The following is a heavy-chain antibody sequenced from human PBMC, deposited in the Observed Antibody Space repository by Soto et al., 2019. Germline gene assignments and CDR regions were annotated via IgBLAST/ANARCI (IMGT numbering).Heavy chain of an antibody. J-gene: IGHJ6*02. D-gene: IGHD3-10*01. CDR1: GFTFSSYA. CDR3: ARDPPYGSGTSQNYGMDV. V-gene: IGHV3-7*04. Sequence: PGGSLRLSCAASGFTFSSYAMSWVRQAPGKGLEWVANIKQDGSETYYVDSVKGRFTISRDNAKNSLYLQMNSLRAEDTAVYYCARDPPYGSGTSQNYGMDVWGQGTTVTVSS. CDR2: IKQDGSET.